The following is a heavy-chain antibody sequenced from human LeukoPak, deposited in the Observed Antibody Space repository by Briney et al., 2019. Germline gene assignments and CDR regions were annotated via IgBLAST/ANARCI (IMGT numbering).Heavy chain of an antibody. V-gene: IGHV3-66*01. CDR3: ARDRMGAILYFDS. D-gene: IGHD1-26*01. CDR2: IYSGGST. J-gene: IGHJ4*02. Sequence: GGSLRLSCAASEFSVGSNYMTWVRQAPGKGLEWVSLIYSGGSTYYADSVKGRFTISRDNSKNTLYLQVNSLRAEDTAVYYCARDRMGAILYFDSWGQGTLVTVSS. CDR1: EFSVGSNY.